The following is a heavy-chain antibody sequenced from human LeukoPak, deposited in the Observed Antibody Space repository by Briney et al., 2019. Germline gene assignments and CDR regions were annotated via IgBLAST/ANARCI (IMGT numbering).Heavy chain of an antibody. CDR1: GFTFTSYT. J-gene: IGHJ4*02. CDR3: AKSNGVDRNGYNSDYFDY. Sequence: GASLRLSCAASGFTFTSYTMSWVRQAPGKGLEWVSAISGSGGTTYYADSVKGRFTISRDNSKNMLYLQMNSLGAEDTAVYYCAKSNGVDRNGYNSDYFDYWGQGTLVTVSS. CDR2: ISGSGGTT. V-gene: IGHV3-23*01. D-gene: IGHD5-24*01.